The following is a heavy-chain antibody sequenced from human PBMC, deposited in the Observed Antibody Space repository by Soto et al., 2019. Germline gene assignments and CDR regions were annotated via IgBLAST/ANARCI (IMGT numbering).Heavy chain of an antibody. CDR3: ARSSTSANYFDY. V-gene: IGHV4-31*03. D-gene: IGHD2-2*01. CDR2: IYYSGST. Sequence: QVQLQESGPGLVKPSQTLSLTCTVSGGSISSGGYYWSWIRQHPGKGLEWIGYIYYSGSTYYNPSLKSRVTISVDTSKNHFSLKLSSVTAADPAVYYCARSSTSANYFDYWGQGTLVTVSS. CDR1: GGSISSGGYY. J-gene: IGHJ4*02.